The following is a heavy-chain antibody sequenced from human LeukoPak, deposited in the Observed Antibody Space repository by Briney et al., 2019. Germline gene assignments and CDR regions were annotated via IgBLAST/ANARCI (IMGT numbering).Heavy chain of an antibody. J-gene: IGHJ4*02. Sequence: GGSLRLSCAASGFSFSNHGMNWVRQAPGKGLEWVAVVTYDRNHKNYADSVKGRFTISRDNSKNTLYLQMNSLRAEDTAVFYCARGSCSGGSCPYDFWGQGTLVTVSS. V-gene: IGHV3-33*05. CDR1: GFSFSNHG. CDR2: VTYDRNHK. CDR3: ARGSCSGGSCPYDF. D-gene: IGHD2-15*01.